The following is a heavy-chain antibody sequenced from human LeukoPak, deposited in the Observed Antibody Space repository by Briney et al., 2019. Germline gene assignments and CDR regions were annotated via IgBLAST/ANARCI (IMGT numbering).Heavy chain of an antibody. J-gene: IGHJ4*02. Sequence: GGSLRLSCAASGFTFSSYSMNWVRQAPGKGREGVSYISSSSSTTYYADSVKGRFTISRDNDKNSLYLQMNSLRAEDTAVYYCARNLFGSWGFEYWGQGTLVTVSS. V-gene: IGHV3-48*01. CDR2: ISSSSSTT. CDR3: ARNLFGSWGFEY. CDR1: GFTFSSYS. D-gene: IGHD3-16*01.